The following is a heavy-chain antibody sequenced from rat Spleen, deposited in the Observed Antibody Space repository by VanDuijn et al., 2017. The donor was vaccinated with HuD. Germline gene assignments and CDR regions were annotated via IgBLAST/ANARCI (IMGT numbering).Heavy chain of an antibody. D-gene: IGHD1-6*01. J-gene: IGHJ3*01. CDR2: ISTGGGNT. CDR3: ARFLMYTTAPFAY. Sequence: EVQLVESGGGLVQPGRSMKLSCAASGFTFSNYYMAWVRQAPTKGLEWVASISTGGGNTYYRDSVKGRFTISRANAKSTLYLQMDSLRSEDTATYYCARFLMYTTAPFAYWGQGTLVTVSS. CDR1: GFTFSNYY. V-gene: IGHV5-25*01.